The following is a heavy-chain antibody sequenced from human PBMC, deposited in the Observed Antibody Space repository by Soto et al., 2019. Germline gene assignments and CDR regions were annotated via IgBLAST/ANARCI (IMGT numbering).Heavy chain of an antibody. CDR2: ISAYNGNT. CDR3: ARVSPGYCSSTSCYRNI. J-gene: IGHJ3*02. CDR1: GYTFTSYG. D-gene: IGHD2-2*01. V-gene: IGHV1-18*01. Sequence: ASVKVSCKASGYTFTSYGISWVRQAPGQGLEWMGWISAYNGNTNYAQKLQGRVTMTTDTSTSTAYMELRSLRSDDTAVYYCARVSPGYCSSTSCYRNIWGQGKMVTVSS.